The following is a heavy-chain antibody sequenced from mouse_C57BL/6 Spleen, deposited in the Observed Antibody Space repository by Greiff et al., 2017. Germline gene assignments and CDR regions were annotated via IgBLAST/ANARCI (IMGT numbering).Heavy chain of an antibody. J-gene: IGHJ3*01. CDR3: ASGGSSPAWFAY. V-gene: IGHV2-6*01. CDR2: IWGVGST. D-gene: IGHD1-1*01. Sequence: VKLMESGPGLVAPSQSLSITCTVSGFSLTSYGVDWVRQSPGKGLEWLGVIWGVGSTNYTSALKSRLSIGKDNSKGQVFLKMNSLQTDDTAMYYCASGGSSPAWFAYWGQGTLVTVSA. CDR1: GFSLTSYG.